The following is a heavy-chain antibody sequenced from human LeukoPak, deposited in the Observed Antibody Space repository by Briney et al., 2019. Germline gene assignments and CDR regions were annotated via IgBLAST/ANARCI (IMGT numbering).Heavy chain of an antibody. CDR1: GGSMNNYY. CDR2: AYHTGHT. CDR3: ARHPLSAPFDY. V-gene: IGHV4-59*08. J-gene: IGHJ4*02. Sequence: SETLSLTCTVSGGSMNNYYWSWIRQTPGKGLEWIAYAYHTGHTHYNPSLKSRVTISLDTSKNQVSLKVNSVTAADTAVYYCARHPLSAPFDYWGQGTLVAVSS. D-gene: IGHD6-19*01.